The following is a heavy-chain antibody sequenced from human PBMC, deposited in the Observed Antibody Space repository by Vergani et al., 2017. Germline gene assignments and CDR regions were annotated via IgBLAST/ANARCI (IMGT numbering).Heavy chain of an antibody. CDR3: AKAGSVTSGRLQYNFYMDV. CDR1: GFSFSSHA. D-gene: IGHD3-10*01. V-gene: IGHV3-30*18. CDR2: ISNDGRKK. J-gene: IGHJ6*03. Sequence: QVQLAESGGGRVQPGRSLRLSCAASGFSFSSHAIHWVRQAPGQGLEWVAVISNDGRKKYYADSLKGRFTISRDNSKNTLDLQMNSLRTQDTAVYYCAKAGSVTSGRLQYNFYMDVWGKGTTVTVS.